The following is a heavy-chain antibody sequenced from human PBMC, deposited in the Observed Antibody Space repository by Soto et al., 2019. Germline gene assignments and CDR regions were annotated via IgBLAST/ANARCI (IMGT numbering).Heavy chain of an antibody. V-gene: IGHV3-74*01. CDR1: GFTFSGYW. CDR2: INSDGSST. Sequence: EVQLVESGGGLVQPGGSLRLSCAASGFTFSGYWMHWVRQAPGKGLVWVSRINSDGSSTSYADSVKGRFTISRDNAKNTLYLPMNSLRAEDTAVYYCARCGYTYGYDGDVWGQGTTVTVSS. J-gene: IGHJ6*02. CDR3: ARCGYTYGYDGDV. D-gene: IGHD5-18*01.